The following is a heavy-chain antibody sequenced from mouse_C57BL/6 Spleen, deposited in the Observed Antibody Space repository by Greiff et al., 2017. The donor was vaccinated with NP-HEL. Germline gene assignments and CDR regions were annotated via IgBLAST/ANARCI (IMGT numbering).Heavy chain of an antibody. D-gene: IGHD2-1*01. J-gene: IGHJ2*01. Sequence: QVQLQQPGAELVRPGSSVKLSCKASGYTFTSYWMHWVKQRPIQGLEWIGNIDPSDSETHYNQKFKDKATLTVDKSSSTAYMQLSSLTSEDSAVYYCARGEIYYGNFDYWGQGTTLTVSS. V-gene: IGHV1-52*01. CDR1: GYTFTSYW. CDR2: IDPSDSET. CDR3: ARGEIYYGNFDY.